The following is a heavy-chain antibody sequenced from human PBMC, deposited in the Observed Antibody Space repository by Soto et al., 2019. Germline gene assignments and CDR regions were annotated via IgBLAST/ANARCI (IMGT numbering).Heavy chain of an antibody. V-gene: IGHV1-69*01. CDR3: ARDPTIAAAGIGDYYYGMDV. CDR2: IIPIFGTA. Sequence: QVQLVQSGAEVQKPGSSVKVSCKASGGTFSSYAISWVRQAPGQGLEWMGGIIPIFGTANYAQKFQGRVAITADESTSTACMELSSLRSEDTAVYYCARDPTIAAAGIGDYYYGMDVWGQGTTVTVSS. J-gene: IGHJ6*02. CDR1: GGTFSSYA. D-gene: IGHD6-13*01.